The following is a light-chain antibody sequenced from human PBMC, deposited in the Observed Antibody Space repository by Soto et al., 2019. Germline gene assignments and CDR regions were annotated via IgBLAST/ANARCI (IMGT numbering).Light chain of an antibody. J-gene: IGLJ2*01. V-gene: IGLV2-8*01. CDR3: SSYAGSNNVV. CDR1: SSDVGGYNY. CDR2: EVS. Sequence: ALTQPPSASGSPGQSVTISCTGTSSDVGGYNYVSWYQQHPGKAPKLMIYEVSKRPSGVPDRFSGSKSGNTASLTVSGLQAEDEADYYCSSYAGSNNVVFGGGTKVTVL.